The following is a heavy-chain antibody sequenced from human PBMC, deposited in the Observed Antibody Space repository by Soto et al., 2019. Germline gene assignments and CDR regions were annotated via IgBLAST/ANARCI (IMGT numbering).Heavy chain of an antibody. CDR2: LSGSGVTI. Sequence: PGGSLRLSCVASGFPFSNYAMTWVRQAPGKGLEWVSALSGSGVTIYYADSVMGRFTISRDNSKNSVNLQMNSLRAEDTAVYYCARGVGYCCDGNCYSWELPYCYSGLDVWGQGTTVTVSS. V-gene: IGHV3-23*01. CDR1: GFPFSNYA. CDR3: ARGVGYCCDGNCYSWELPYCYSGLDV. J-gene: IGHJ6*02. D-gene: IGHD2-15*01.